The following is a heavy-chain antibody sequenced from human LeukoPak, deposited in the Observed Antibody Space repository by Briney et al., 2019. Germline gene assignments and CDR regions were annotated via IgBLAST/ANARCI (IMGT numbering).Heavy chain of an antibody. J-gene: IGHJ4*02. Sequence: SETLSLTCALYGGFFSGYYWSWIRQPPGKGLEWIGEINHSGSTNYNPSLKSRVTISVDTSKTQCSLKLSSVTAADTAVYYCARGRGSCSSTSCYILDYWVQGTLVTVSS. V-gene: IGHV4-34*01. CDR1: GGFFSGYY. D-gene: IGHD2-2*02. CDR3: ARGRGSCSSTSCYILDY. CDR2: INHSGST.